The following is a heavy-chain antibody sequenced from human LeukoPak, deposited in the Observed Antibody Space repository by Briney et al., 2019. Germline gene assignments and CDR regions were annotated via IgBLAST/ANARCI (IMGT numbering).Heavy chain of an antibody. J-gene: IGHJ4*02. CDR1: GFAFSSYE. D-gene: IGHD6-13*01. V-gene: IGHV3-48*03. CDR3: ARVVSIAAAGTPDY. Sequence: GGSLRLSCAASGFAFSSYEMNWVRPAPGKGLEWLSYISGSGSYTNYADSVKGRFTTSRDNAKNSLYLQMNSLRAEDTAVYYCARVVSIAAAGTPDYWGQGTLVTVSS. CDR2: ISGSGSYT.